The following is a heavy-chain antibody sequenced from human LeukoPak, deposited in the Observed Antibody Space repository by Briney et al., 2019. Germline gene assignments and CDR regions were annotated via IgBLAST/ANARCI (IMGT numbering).Heavy chain of an antibody. J-gene: IGHJ3*02. V-gene: IGHV1-69*05. CDR1: GGTFSSYA. CDR2: IIPIFGTA. D-gene: IGHD6-13*01. Sequence: SVKVSCKASGGTFSSYAISWVRQAPGQGLEWMGGIIPIFGTANYAQKFQGRATITTDESTSTAYMELSSLRSEDTAVYYCARNRGSPNAFDIWGQGTMVTVSS. CDR3: ARNRGSPNAFDI.